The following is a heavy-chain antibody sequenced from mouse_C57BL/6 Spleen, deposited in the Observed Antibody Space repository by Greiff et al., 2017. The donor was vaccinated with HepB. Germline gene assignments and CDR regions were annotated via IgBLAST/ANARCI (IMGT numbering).Heavy chain of an antibody. CDR2: ISSGSSTI. J-gene: IGHJ3*01. CDR3: ARNRFYDGYSPFAY. CDR1: GFTFSDYG. V-gene: IGHV5-17*01. Sequence: EVQLVESGGGLVKPGGSLKLSCAASGFTFSDYGMHWVRQAPEKGLEWVAYISSGSSTIYYADTVKGRFTISRDNAKNTLFLQMTSLRSEDTAMYYCARNRFYDGYSPFAYWGQGTLVTVSA. D-gene: IGHD2-3*01.